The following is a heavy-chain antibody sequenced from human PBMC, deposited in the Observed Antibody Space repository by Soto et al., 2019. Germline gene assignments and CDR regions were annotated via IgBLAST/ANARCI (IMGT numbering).Heavy chain of an antibody. CDR3: AREIVTAGGNNYFDP. V-gene: IGHV4-4*02. CDR2: VYHTGDT. J-gene: IGHJ5*02. D-gene: IGHD2-21*02. Sequence: SETLSLTCGVSGGTVASSHWWSWVRQSPGRGLEWIGNVYHTGDTNFNPSLQSRVTFSVDESNNQFSLRLTSVTAADTAVYFCAREIVTAGGNNYFDPWGPGTLVTVSS. CDR1: GGTVASSHW.